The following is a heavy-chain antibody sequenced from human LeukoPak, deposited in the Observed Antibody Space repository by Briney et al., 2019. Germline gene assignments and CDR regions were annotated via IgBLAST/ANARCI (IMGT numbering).Heavy chain of an antibody. Sequence: VASVKVSCKASGYTFTSSDINWVRQATGQGLEWMGWMNPNSGNTGYAQKFQGRVTMTRNTSISTVYMELSSLRSEDTAVYYCARRKWELPVPRAFDIWGQGTMVTVSS. CDR2: MNPNSGNT. CDR3: ARRKWELPVPRAFDI. V-gene: IGHV1-8*01. J-gene: IGHJ3*02. CDR1: GYTFTSSD. D-gene: IGHD1-26*01.